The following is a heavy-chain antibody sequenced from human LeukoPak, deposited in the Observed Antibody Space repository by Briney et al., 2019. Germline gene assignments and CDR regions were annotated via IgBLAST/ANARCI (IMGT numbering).Heavy chain of an antibody. CDR3: VRETQAGITDFDY. D-gene: IGHD1-14*01. CDR2: IKQDGSEK. V-gene: IGHV3-7*01. J-gene: IGHJ4*01. CDR1: GFTFSSYW. Sequence: GGSLRPSCAASGFTFSSYWMSWVRQAPGKGLEWVANIKQDGSEKYYVDSVKGRFTISRDNAKNSLYLQMNSLRAEDTAVYYCVRETQAGITDFDYWGQGTLVTVSS.